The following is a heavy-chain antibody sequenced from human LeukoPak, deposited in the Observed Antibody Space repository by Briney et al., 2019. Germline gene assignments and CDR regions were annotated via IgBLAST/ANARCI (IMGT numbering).Heavy chain of an antibody. CDR2: ISLDGSNK. J-gene: IGHJ4*02. CDR3: AREAADHFDY. D-gene: IGHD6-13*01. Sequence: GGSLRLSCAASGFTFNNYGMHWVRQAPGKGLEWVAVISLDGSNKYYAESVKGRFTISRDNSKNTLYLQMNSLRAEDTAVYYCAREAADHFDYWGQGTLVTVSS. CDR1: GFTFNNYG. V-gene: IGHV3-30*03.